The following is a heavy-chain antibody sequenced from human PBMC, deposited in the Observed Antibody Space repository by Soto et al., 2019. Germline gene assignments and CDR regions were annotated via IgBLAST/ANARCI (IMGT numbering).Heavy chain of an antibody. CDR2: ISSSGSTI. Sequence: GGSLRLSCAASGFTFSDYYMSWIRQAPGKGLEWVSYISSSGSTIYYADSVKGRFTISRDNAKNSLYLQMNSLRAEDTAVYYCARDNSDYYDSSGYGDFDYWGQGTLVTVSS. CDR3: ARDNSDYYDSSGYGDFDY. V-gene: IGHV3-11*01. J-gene: IGHJ4*02. D-gene: IGHD3-22*01. CDR1: GFTFSDYY.